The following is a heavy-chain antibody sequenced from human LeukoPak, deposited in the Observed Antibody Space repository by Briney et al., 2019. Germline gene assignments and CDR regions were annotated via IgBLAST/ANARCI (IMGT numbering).Heavy chain of an antibody. V-gene: IGHV3-30*18. CDR1: GFTFSSYG. J-gene: IGHJ3*02. CDR2: ISYDGSNK. D-gene: IGHD3-3*01. CDR3: AKDLEFLEWATAFDI. Sequence: PGGSLRLSCAASGFTFSSYGMHWVRQAPGKGLEWVAVISYDGSNKYYADSVKGRFTISRDNSKNTLYLQMNSLRAEDTAVYYCAKDLEFLEWATAFDIWGQGTMVSVSS.